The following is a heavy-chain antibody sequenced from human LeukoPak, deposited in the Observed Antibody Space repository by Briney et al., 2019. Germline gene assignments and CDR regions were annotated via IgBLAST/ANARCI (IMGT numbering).Heavy chain of an antibody. Sequence: PGRSLRLSCAASGFTFSSYGMHWVRQAPGKGLEWVAVMSYDGSKEYYADSVKGRFTISRDNSKNTLYLQMNSLRVEDTAVFYCARDQYDTWSRRGNFDSWGQGTLVIVSS. CDR3: ARDQYDTWSRRGNFDS. CDR1: GFTFSSYG. J-gene: IGHJ4*02. D-gene: IGHD3-3*01. V-gene: IGHV3-30*03. CDR2: MSYDGSKE.